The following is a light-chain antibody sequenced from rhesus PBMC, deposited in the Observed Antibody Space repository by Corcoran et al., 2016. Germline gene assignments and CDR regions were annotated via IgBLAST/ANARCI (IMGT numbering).Light chain of an antibody. CDR2: EAS. J-gene: IGKJ1*01. V-gene: IGKV1-21*01. CDR1: QGITND. CDR3: QHSYSSPWT. Sequence: DIQMTQSPSSLSASVGDRVTITCRASQGITNDLAWYQQKPGEIPKLLIYEASSLQSGIPSRFSGSGSGTDFTLTISSLQSEDFATYYCQHSYSSPWTFGQGTKVEIK.